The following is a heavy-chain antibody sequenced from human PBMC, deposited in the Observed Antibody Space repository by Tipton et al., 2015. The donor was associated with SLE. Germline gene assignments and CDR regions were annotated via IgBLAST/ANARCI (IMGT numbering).Heavy chain of an antibody. CDR3: ARDPAGVPDAFDI. Sequence: TLSLTCAVYGGSFSGYYWSWIRQPPGKGLEWIGEINHSGSTNYNPSLKSRVTISVDTSKNQFSLKLSPVTAADTAVYYCARDPAGVPDAFDISGQGAMVTVSS. V-gene: IGHV4-34*01. CDR2: INHSGST. CDR1: GGSFSGYY. J-gene: IGHJ3*02. D-gene: IGHD2-2*01.